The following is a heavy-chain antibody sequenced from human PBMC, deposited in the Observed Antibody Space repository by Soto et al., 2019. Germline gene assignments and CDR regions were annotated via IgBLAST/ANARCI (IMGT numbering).Heavy chain of an antibody. D-gene: IGHD1-26*01. Sequence: EVQLVQSGAEVTEPGESLKISCKGSGYSFPTHWIGWVRQMPGKGLEWMGIIYPGDSDTRYSPSFQGQVTISVDKSINTAYLQWSTLKASDTAMYYCARGETVGTTTGFFDYWGHGTMVTVSS. V-gene: IGHV5-51*01. CDR1: GYSFPTHW. CDR3: ARGETVGTTTGFFDY. CDR2: IYPGDSDT. J-gene: IGHJ4*01.